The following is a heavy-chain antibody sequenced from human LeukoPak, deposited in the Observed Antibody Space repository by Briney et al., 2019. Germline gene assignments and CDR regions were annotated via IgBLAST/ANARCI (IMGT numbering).Heavy chain of an antibody. J-gene: IGHJ5*02. CDR1: GFTFSSYS. Sequence: GGSLRLSCAASGFTFSSYSMNWVRQAPGKGLEWVSYISSSSSTIYYADSVKGRFTISRDNAKNSLYLQMNSLRAEDTAVYYCARDSDGYYYDSSGSEAWGQGTLVTVSS. V-gene: IGHV3-48*01. CDR2: ISSSSSTI. CDR3: ARDSDGYYYDSSGSEA. D-gene: IGHD3-22*01.